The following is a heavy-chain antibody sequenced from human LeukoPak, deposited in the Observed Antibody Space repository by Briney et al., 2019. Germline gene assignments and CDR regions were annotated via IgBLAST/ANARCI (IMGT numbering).Heavy chain of an antibody. J-gene: IGHJ4*02. V-gene: IGHV3-20*04. D-gene: IGHD6-13*01. CDR3: ARAGSAALYYFDD. CDR2: ISWNGGST. Sequence: PGGSLRLSCAASGCTFDDYGMSWVRQAPGRGLEWVAGISWNGGSTGYADSVKGRFIISRDNAKNSLYLQMNSLRAEDTAVYYCARAGSAALYYFDDWGRGTLVTVSS. CDR1: GCTFDDYG.